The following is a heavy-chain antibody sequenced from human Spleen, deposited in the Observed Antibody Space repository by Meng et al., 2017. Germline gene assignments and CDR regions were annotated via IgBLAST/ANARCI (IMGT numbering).Heavy chain of an antibody. J-gene: IGHJ6*02. CDR2: ISSSGSTI. CDR1: GFTFSSYE. Sequence: GESLKISCAASGFTFSSYEMNWVRQAPGKGLEWVSYISSSGSTIYYADSVKGRFTISRDNAKNSLYLQMNSLRAEDTAVYYCARVSTRGSYRPSPYYYGMDVWGQGTTVTVSS. D-gene: IGHD3-16*02. CDR3: ARVSTRGSYRPSPYYYGMDV. V-gene: IGHV3-48*03.